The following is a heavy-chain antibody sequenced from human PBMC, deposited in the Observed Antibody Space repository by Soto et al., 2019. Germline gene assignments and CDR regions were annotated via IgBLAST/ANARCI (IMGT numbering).Heavy chain of an antibody. Sequence: ASVKVSCKASGYTFTSYDINWVRQATGQGLEWMGWMNPNSGNTGYAQKFQGRVTMTRNTSISTAYMELSSLRSEDTAVYYCARGRRYCSCTRCNYYFYYRGQRSVVTVSS. CDR3: ARGRRYCSCTRCNYYFYY. J-gene: IGHJ4*02. D-gene: IGHD2-2*01. CDR1: GYTFTSYD. CDR2: MNPNSGNT. V-gene: IGHV1-8*01.